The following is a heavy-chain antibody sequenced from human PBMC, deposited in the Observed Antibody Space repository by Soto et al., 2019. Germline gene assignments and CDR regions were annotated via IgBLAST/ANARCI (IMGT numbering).Heavy chain of an antibody. J-gene: IGHJ6*03. V-gene: IGHV1-24*01. D-gene: IGHD2-15*01. CDR2: FDPEDGET. CDR1: GYTLTELS. Sequence: ASVKVSCKVSGYTLTELSMHWVRQAPGKGLEWMGGFDPEDGETIYAQKFQGRVTMTEDTSTDTAYMELSSLRSEDTAVYYCATVFDTNNIVVVVADETYYYYYMDVGGKGTTVTVSS. CDR3: ATVFDTNNIVVVVADETYYYYYMDV.